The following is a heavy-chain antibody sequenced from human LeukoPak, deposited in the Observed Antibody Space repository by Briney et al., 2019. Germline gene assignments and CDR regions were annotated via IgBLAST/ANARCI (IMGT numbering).Heavy chain of an antibody. J-gene: IGHJ4*02. CDR2: IFYDGTIQ. V-gene: IGHV3-33*08. D-gene: IGHD6-19*01. CDR3: ARDLGYSSGPNY. Sequence: GGSLRLSCAASGFTFSSHGMHWVRQTPGKGLEWVAVIFYDGTIQYYSDSVRGRFIVSRDNPKNTLYLQMNSLRAEDTAVYYCARDLGYSSGPNYWGQGTRVTVSS. CDR1: GFTFSSHG.